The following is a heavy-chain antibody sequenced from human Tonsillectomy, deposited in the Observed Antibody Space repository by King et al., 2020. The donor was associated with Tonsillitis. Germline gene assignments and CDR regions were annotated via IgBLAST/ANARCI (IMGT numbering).Heavy chain of an antibody. CDR3: AKGFEYSAYYSEYFDL. J-gene: IGHJ2*01. V-gene: IGHV3-30*18. Sequence: VQLVESGGGVVQPGRSLRLSCAASGFTFSSYGIHWVRQAPGKGLEWVAVISYDGSNKYYADSVKGRFTISRDNSKNTLYLQMNSLRAEDTAVYYCAKGFEYSAYYSEYFDLWGRGTLVTVSS. D-gene: IGHD3-22*01. CDR1: GFTFSSYG. CDR2: ISYDGSNK.